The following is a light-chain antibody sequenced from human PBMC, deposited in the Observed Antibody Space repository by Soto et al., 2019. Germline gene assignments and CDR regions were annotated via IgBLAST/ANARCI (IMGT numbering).Light chain of an antibody. CDR1: QSISSY. Sequence: DIQMTQSPSSLSASVGDRVTITCRASQSISSYLNWYQQKPGKAPKLLIYAASSLQSGVPSRFSGSGSGTDFTLTISSLQPKDFATYYCQQSYSTSFGPGTKVDIK. CDR2: AAS. CDR3: QQSYSTS. J-gene: IGKJ3*01. V-gene: IGKV1-39*01.